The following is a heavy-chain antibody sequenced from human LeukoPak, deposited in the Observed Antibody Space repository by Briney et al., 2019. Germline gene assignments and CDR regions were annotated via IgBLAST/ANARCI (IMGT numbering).Heavy chain of an antibody. D-gene: IGHD6-19*01. V-gene: IGHV3-23*01. CDR1: GFTFSIYA. CDR2: ITSSGNTT. CDR3: AKGDSSGWPTFDY. Sequence: PGGSLRLSCAASGFTFSIYAMSWVRQAPGKGLEWVAGITSSGNTTYYADPVKGRFTISRDNSKNILYLQMNSLRAEDTAVYYCAKGDSSGWPTFDYWGQGTLVTVSS. J-gene: IGHJ4*02.